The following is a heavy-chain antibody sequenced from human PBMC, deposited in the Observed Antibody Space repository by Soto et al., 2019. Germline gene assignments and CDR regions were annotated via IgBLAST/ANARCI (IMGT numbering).Heavy chain of an antibody. V-gene: IGHV4-4*07. CDR1: GASIRSYH. CDR3: AKAVSSRRWFDP. J-gene: IGHJ5*02. CDR2: IQHTGNT. D-gene: IGHD3-16*01. Sequence: PSETLSLTCAVSGASIRSYHWSFLRQPAGKGLEWIGRIQHTGNTNYNPSLKSRVTMSADTSKNQISLKMTSVTAADTAVYFCAKAVSSRRWFDPWGQGVRVTAPQ.